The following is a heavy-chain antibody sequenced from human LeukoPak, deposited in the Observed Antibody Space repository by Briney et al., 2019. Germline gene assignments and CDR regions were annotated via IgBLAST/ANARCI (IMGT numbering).Heavy chain of an antibody. J-gene: IGHJ4*02. Sequence: ASVKVSCKASGYTFTGYYMHWVRQAPGQGLEWMGWINPNSGGTNYAQKFQGRVTMTRDTSISTAYMELSRLRSDDTAVYYCARGTMIVVADQYYFDYWGQGTLVTVS. D-gene: IGHD3-22*01. CDR1: GYTFTGYY. CDR3: ARGTMIVVADQYYFDY. V-gene: IGHV1-2*02. CDR2: INPNSGGT.